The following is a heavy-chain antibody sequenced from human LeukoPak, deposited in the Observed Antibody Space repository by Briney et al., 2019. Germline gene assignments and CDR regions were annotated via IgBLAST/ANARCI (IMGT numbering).Heavy chain of an antibody. CDR2: ISSSSYI. D-gene: IGHD6-19*01. CDR1: GFTFSSYS. CDR3: ARTMYSSGWYAFDY. J-gene: IGHJ4*02. V-gene: IGHV3-21*01. Sequence: GGSLRLSCAASGFTFSSYSMNWVRQAPGKGLEWVSSISSSSYIYYADSVKGRFTISRDNAKNSLHLQMNSLRAEDTAVYYCARTMYSSGWYAFDYWGQGTLVTVSS.